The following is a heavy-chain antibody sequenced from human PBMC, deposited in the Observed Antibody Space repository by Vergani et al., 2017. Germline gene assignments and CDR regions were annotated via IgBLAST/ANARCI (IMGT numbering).Heavy chain of an antibody. CDR1: GFTFSSYA. CDR2: ISYDGSNK. CDR3: ARARXGSRIRRPNDAFDI. V-gene: IGHV3-30-3*01. Sequence: QVQLVESGGGVVQPGRSLILSCAASGFTFSSYAMHWVRQAPGKGLEWVAVISYDGSNKYYADSVKGRFTISRDNSKNTLYLQMNSLRAEDTAVYYCARARXGSRIRRPNDAFDIWGQGIMVTVSS. J-gene: IGHJ3*02. D-gene: IGHD1-26*01.